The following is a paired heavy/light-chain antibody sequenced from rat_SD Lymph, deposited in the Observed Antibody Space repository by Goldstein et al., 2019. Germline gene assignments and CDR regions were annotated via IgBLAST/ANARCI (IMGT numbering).Light chain of an antibody. CDR1: EGISND. Sequence: DIQMTQSPASLSASLGETVSIECLASEGISNDLAWYQQKSGKSPQLLIYAASRLQDGVPSRFSGSGSGTRYSLKISGMQPEDEADYFCQQSYKYPLTFGSGTKLEIK. J-gene: IGKJ5*01. CDR2: AAS. V-gene: IGKV12S8*01. CDR3: QQSYKYPLT.
Heavy chain of an antibody. CDR1: GFSLSTSGIC. J-gene: IGHJ1*01. Sequence: QVTLKESGPGILQPSQTLSLTCSFSGFSLSTSGICVSWIRQPSGKGLEWLATICWEDSKGYNPSLKNRLTISKDTSNNQAFLKITSVDTADTAIYYCARREGAYWYFDFWGPGTMVTVSS. CDR3: ARREGAYWYFDF. CDR2: ICWEDSK. V-gene: IGHV8-17*01.